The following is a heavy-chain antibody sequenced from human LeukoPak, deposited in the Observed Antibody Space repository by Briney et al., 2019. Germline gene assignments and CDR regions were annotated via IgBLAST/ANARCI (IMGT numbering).Heavy chain of an antibody. D-gene: IGHD1-26*01. J-gene: IGHJ4*02. CDR1: GFTFSISW. V-gene: IGHV3-7*01. CDR3: ARDAGWGYYDL. Sequence: GGSLRLSCVASGFTFSISWVTWVRQAPGKGLEWVANIDKHGNGKYYVDSVKGRFAISRDYASNSVFLQMNSLRAGDTSVYFCARDAGWGYYDLWGQGTPVTVSS. CDR2: IDKHGNGK.